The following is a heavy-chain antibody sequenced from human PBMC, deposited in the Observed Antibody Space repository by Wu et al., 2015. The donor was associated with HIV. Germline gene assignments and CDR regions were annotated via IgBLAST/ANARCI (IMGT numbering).Heavy chain of an antibody. CDR3: AREYCSGGSCSRANYYYYYGMDV. V-gene: IGHV1-46*01. CDR1: GYTFTSYY. J-gene: IGHJ6*02. D-gene: IGHD2-15*01. Sequence: QVQLVQSGAEVTKPGASVRVSCQTSGYTFTSYYMHWVRQAPGQGLEWMGIINPSGGSTSYAQKFQGRVTMTRDTSTSTVYMELSSLRSEDTAVYYCAREYCSGGSCSRANYYYYYGMDVWGQGTTVTVSS. CDR2: INPSGGST.